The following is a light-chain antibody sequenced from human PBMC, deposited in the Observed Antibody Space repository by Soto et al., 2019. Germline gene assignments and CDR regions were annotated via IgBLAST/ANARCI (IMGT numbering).Light chain of an antibody. CDR2: EVS. CDR3: SSYTSSSTVV. J-gene: IGLJ2*01. CDR1: SSDVGGYNY. V-gene: IGLV2-14*01. Sequence: QSALTQPASVSGSPGQSITISCTGTSSDVGGYNYVSWYQQHPGKAPKLMIYEVSNRPSGVSNRFSGSKSGNTASLIISGLQAEDEADYYCSSYTSSSTVVFGGGTKVPVL.